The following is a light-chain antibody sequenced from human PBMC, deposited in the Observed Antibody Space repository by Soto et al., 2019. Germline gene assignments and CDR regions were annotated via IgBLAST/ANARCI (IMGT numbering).Light chain of an antibody. Sequence: IQMTQSPSSLSASVGDRVTITCRASQSISTFLNWYQQKPGRAPSLTIYDASTLERGVPSRFSGSGSGTEFTLIISNLQPDDFATYYCQQFKDYVWTFGQGTKVDIK. CDR3: QQFKDYVWT. J-gene: IGKJ1*01. CDR1: QSISTF. V-gene: IGKV1D-13*01. CDR2: DAS.